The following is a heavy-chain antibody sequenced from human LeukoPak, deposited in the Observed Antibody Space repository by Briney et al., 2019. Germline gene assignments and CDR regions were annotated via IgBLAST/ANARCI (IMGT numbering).Heavy chain of an antibody. V-gene: IGHV3-7*01. Sequence: GGSLRLSCAASGFTFSSYWMSWVRQAPGKELEWVANIKVDGSEKYYADSVKGRFTISRDNSKNTLYLQMNSLRAEDTAVYYCARDLGDFWSGPKAYFDYWGQGTLVTVSS. CDR2: IKVDGSEK. CDR3: ARDLGDFWSGPKAYFDY. D-gene: IGHD3-3*01. J-gene: IGHJ4*02. CDR1: GFTFSSYW.